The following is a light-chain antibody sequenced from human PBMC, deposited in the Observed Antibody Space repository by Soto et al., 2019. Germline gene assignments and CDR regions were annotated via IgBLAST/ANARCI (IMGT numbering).Light chain of an antibody. CDR2: DDS. Sequence: SYELTQPPSVSVAPGQTASITCGGNVIGSISVHWYQQKPGQAPVLVVFDDSDRPSGIPERFSGSNSRNTATLTISRVEAGDEADYYSQVCDSSSDHVIFGGGTKLTVL. J-gene: IGLJ2*01. CDR3: QVCDSSSDHVI. V-gene: IGLV3-21*02. CDR1: VIGSIS.